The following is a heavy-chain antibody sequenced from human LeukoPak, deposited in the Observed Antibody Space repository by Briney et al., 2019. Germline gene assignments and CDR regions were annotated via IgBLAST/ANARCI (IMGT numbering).Heavy chain of an antibody. J-gene: IGHJ4*02. CDR1: GFILSDYN. V-gene: IGHV3-21*01. Sequence: GGSLRLSCAASGFILSDYNMNWVRQAPGKGLEWVSFIAISGTYITYADSVKGRFTVSRDNDKNSLYLQMNSLSAEDTAVYYCARDLSATARAYDYWGQGTLVTVSS. CDR2: IAISGTYI. CDR3: ARDLSATARAYDY. D-gene: IGHD1-26*01.